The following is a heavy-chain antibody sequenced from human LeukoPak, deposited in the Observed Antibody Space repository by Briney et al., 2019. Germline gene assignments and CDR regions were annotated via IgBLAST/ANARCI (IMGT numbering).Heavy chain of an antibody. CDR1: GGTFSSYA. J-gene: IGHJ3*02. D-gene: IGHD3-22*01. CDR2: IIPIFGTA. CDR3: ARRRDSSGYYYDAFDI. Sequence: SVKVSCKASGGTFSSYAISWVRQAPGQGLEWMGGIIPIFGTANYAQKFQGRVTITADKSTSTAYMELSSLRSEDTAVYYCARRRDSSGYYYDAFDIWGQGTMVTVSS. V-gene: IGHV1-69*06.